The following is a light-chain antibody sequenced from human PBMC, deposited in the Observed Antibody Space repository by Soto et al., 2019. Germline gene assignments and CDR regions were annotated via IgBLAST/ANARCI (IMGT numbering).Light chain of an antibody. CDR1: SSNIGSNT. J-gene: IGLJ3*02. CDR3: AAWDDSLNGWV. V-gene: IGLV1-44*01. CDR2: SDN. Sequence: QPVLTQPPSASGTPGQRVTISCSGSSSNIGSNTVNWYQQLPGTAPKLLIYSDNQRPLGVPDRFSGSKSGTSASLAISGLQSEDEADYYCAAWDDSLNGWVFGGGTKVTVL.